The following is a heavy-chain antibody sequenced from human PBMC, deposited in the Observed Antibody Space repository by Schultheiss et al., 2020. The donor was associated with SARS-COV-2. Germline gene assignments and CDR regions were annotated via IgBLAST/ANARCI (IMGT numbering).Heavy chain of an antibody. CDR3: ASPVPSDY. CDR1: GFTFSTSE. Sequence: GGSLRLSCAASGFTFSTSEMNWVRQAPGKGLEWISYISSGGDMIFYAESVKGRFTISRDNAKNSLYLQMDSLRADDTAVYYCASPVPSDYWGQGTLVTVSS. V-gene: IGHV3-48*03. J-gene: IGHJ4*02. CDR2: ISSGGDMI.